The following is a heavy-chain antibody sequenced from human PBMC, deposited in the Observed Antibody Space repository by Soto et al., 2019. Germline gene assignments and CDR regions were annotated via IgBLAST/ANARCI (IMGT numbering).Heavy chain of an antibody. J-gene: IGHJ3*01. Sequence: EVQLEESGGALVQLGGSLRLSCAASGFTVNTNYMTWVRQAPGKGLEWVSTIYSGGATFYADSVQGRFTLSRDNSKNSLYLQLNSLRAEDTALYYCARAGEYCSAGSCYPNAFDVWGQGTMVTVSS. CDR1: GFTVNTNY. D-gene: IGHD2-15*01. CDR3: ARAGEYCSAGSCYPNAFDV. V-gene: IGHV3-66*01. CDR2: IYSGGAT.